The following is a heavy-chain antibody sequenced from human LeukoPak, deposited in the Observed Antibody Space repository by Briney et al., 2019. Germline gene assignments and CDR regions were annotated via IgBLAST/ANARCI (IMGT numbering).Heavy chain of an antibody. CDR1: GGSISGSSYY. CDR2: IYYSGST. J-gene: IGHJ4*02. CDR3: ARAPYYYDSSGYSLFDY. Sequence: SETLSLTCTVSGGSISGSSYYWGWIRQPPGKGLEWIGSIYYSGSTYYNPSLKSRVTISVDTSKNQFSLKLSSVTAADTAVYYCARAPYYYDSSGYSLFDYWGQGTLVTVSS. D-gene: IGHD3-22*01. V-gene: IGHV4-39*01.